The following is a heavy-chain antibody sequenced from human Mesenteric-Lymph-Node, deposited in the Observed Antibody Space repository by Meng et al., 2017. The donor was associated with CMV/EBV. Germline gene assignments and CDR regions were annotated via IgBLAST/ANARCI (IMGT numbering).Heavy chain of an antibody. CDR1: GFTFSSHA. CDR3: AREVVPAACWFDP. D-gene: IGHD2-2*01. Sequence: GESLKISCAASGFTFSSHAMHWVRQAPGKGLVWVSRINSDGSSTSYADSVKGRFTISRDNAKNTLFLQMNSLRAEDTAVYYCAREVVPAACWFDPWGQGTLVTVSS. V-gene: IGHV3-74*01. CDR2: INSDGSST. J-gene: IGHJ5*02.